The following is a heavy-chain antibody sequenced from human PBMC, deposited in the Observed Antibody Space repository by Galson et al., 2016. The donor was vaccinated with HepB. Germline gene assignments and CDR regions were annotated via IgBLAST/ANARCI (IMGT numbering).Heavy chain of an antibody. J-gene: IGHJ4*02. Sequence: SETLSLTCTVSGGSVSSGSYYWSWIRQPPGKGLEWIGYIYYSEDTNYNPSLKSRVAISTDKSGNQFSLNLNSVTAADTAVYYCARRSENYYGPFDYWGQGILVTVSS. CDR3: ARRSENYYGPFDY. CDR1: GGSVSSGSYY. V-gene: IGHV4-61*01. CDR2: IYYSEDT. D-gene: IGHD1-26*01.